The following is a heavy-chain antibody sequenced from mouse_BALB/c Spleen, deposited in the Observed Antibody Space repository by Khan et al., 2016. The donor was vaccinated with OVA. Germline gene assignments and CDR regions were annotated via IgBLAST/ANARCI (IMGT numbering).Heavy chain of an antibody. J-gene: IGHJ3*01. CDR2: INPNNGDS. CDR3: SRSGYGNPFAY. V-gene: IGHV1S81*02. D-gene: IGHD2-1*01. CDR1: GYTFTSYY. Sequence: QVQLQQSGAELVKPGTSVKISCKASGYTFTSYYMYWVKQRPGQGLEWIGGINPNNGDSNFNEKFKSKATLTVDKSSSTAYMQLGILTSEDSAVYYCSRSGYGNPFAYWCHGTLVTVSA.